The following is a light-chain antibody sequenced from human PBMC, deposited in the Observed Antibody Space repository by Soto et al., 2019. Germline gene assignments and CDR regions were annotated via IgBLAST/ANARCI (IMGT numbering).Light chain of an antibody. J-gene: IGKJ1*01. CDR3: QQYSSDST. V-gene: IGKV1-5*03. Sequence: DIQMTQSPSTLSASVGDRVTITCRASQNINNWLAWYQQKPGKAPKLLIYRASSLENGVPSRFSGRGSGTXXXXXXXXLQPDDFATYYCQQYSSDSTFGQGTKVEIK. CDR2: RAS. CDR1: QNINNW.